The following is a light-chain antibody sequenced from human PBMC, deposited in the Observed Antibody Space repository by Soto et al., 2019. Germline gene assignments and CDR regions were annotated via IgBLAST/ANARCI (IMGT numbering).Light chain of an antibody. CDR2: EVN. Sequence: QSALTQPASVSGSPGQSITISCTGTSSDVGGYNYVSWYQHSPGKAPKLMIYEVNSRPSGVSNRFSGSKSGNTASLTISGLQAEDEADYYCSSYAGSSNVFGTGTKVTVL. J-gene: IGLJ1*01. V-gene: IGLV2-14*01. CDR1: SSDVGGYNY. CDR3: SSYAGSSNV.